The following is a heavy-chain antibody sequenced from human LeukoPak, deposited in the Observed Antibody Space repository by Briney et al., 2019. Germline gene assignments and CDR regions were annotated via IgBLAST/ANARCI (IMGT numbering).Heavy chain of an antibody. Sequence: SETLSLTCSVSCGSIRSNYWNWIRQPPGKGPEWIGYIYDSGSTNYNPSHKSRVTISVDTSKTQFSLKLNSVSAGDTAVDFCARAVRNNYYYYYVDVWGKGTTVTVSS. J-gene: IGHJ6*03. V-gene: IGHV4-59*01. CDR3: ARAVRNNYYYYYVDV. CDR2: IYDSGST. CDR1: CGSIRSNY.